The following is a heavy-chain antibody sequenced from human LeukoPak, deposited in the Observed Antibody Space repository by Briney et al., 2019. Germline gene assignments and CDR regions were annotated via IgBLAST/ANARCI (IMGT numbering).Heavy chain of an antibody. CDR1: GYTFTGYH. CDR3: ARIDSSGYYYEVDY. D-gene: IGHD3-22*01. V-gene: IGHV1-2*02. Sequence: GASVKVSCKASGYTFTGYHMHWVRQAPGQGLEWMGWINPNSGGTNYAQKFQGRVTMTRDTSISTAYMELSRLRSDDTAVYYCARIDSSGYYYEVDYWGQGTLVTVSS. J-gene: IGHJ4*02. CDR2: INPNSGGT.